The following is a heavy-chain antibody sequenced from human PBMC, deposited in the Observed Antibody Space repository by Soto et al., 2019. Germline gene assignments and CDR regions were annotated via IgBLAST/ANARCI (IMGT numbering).Heavy chain of an antibody. D-gene: IGHD3-3*01. CDR3: ARGPNGLLEWLFVPYYFDY. V-gene: IGHV4-34*01. J-gene: IGHJ4*02. Sequence: SETLSLTCAVYGWSFSGYYWSLIRQPPGKGLEWIGEINHSGSTNYNPSLKSRVTISVDTSKNQFSLKLSSVTAADTAVYYCARGPNGLLEWLFVPYYFDYWGQGTLVTVSS. CDR2: INHSGST. CDR1: GWSFSGYY.